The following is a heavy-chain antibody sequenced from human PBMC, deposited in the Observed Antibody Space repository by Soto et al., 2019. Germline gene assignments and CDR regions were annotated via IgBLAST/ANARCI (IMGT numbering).Heavy chain of an antibody. J-gene: IGHJ4*02. CDR3: AKNVPWGFSPNLYYFDY. Sequence: GGSLRLSCAASGFTFSSYAMSWVRQAPGKGLEWVSAISGSGGSTYYADSVKGRFTISRDNSKNTLYLQMNSLRAEDTAVYYCAKNVPWGFSPNLYYFDYWGQGTLVTVSS. CDR1: GFTFSSYA. CDR2: ISGSGGST. D-gene: IGHD3-16*01. V-gene: IGHV3-23*01.